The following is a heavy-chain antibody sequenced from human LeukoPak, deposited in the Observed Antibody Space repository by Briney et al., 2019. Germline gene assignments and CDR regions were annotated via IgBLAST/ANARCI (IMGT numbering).Heavy chain of an antibody. CDR2: IYYSGST. CDR1: GGSFSGYY. CDR3: ARDTLDSSGYYSTSY. V-gene: IGHV4-31*11. Sequence: SETLSLTCAVYGGSFSGYYWSWIRQHPGKGLEWIGYIYYSGSTYYNPSLKSRVTISVDTSKNQFSLKLSSVTAADTAVYYYARDTLDSSGYYSTSYWGQGTLVTVSS. J-gene: IGHJ4*02. D-gene: IGHD3-22*01.